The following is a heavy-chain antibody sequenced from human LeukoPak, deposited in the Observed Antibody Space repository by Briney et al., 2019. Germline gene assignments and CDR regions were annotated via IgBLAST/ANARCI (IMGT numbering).Heavy chain of an antibody. D-gene: IGHD3-22*01. Sequence: GGSLRLSCAASGFTFSSYWMSWVRQAPGKGLEWVANIKQDGSEKYYVDSVKGRFTISRDNAKNSLYLQMNSLRAEDTAVYYCASAVVVIDDAFDIWGQGTMVTVSS. CDR1: GFTFSSYW. CDR3: ASAVVVIDDAFDI. CDR2: IKQDGSEK. V-gene: IGHV3-7*01. J-gene: IGHJ3*02.